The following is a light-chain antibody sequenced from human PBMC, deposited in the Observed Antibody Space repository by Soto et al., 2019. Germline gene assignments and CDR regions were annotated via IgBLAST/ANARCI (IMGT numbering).Light chain of an antibody. CDR2: GAS. CDR1: QTVTSY. Sequence: EIVLTQSPGTLSLSPGETATLSCRASQTVTSYFAWYQQKPGQAPRLLIYGASSRATGIPDRFSGSGSGTDFTLTISGLEPEAFALYYYHQYGYSPRTFGQGTKVEIK. J-gene: IGKJ1*01. CDR3: HQYGYSPRT. V-gene: IGKV3-20*01.